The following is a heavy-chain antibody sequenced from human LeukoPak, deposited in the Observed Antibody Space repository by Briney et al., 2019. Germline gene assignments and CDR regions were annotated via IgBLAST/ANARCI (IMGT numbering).Heavy chain of an antibody. CDR3: AMDGYDFWSAYQIDL. V-gene: IGHV3-23*01. Sequence: GGSLRLSCAASGFTFNNYAMTWVRQAPGKGLEWVSAISGSDGSTYYSDSVTGRFTISRDNSKNTLYLQMTSLRTDDTAVYYCAMDGYDFWSAYQIDLWGQGTLVTVSS. J-gene: IGHJ5*02. CDR1: GFTFNNYA. D-gene: IGHD3-3*01. CDR2: ISGSDGST.